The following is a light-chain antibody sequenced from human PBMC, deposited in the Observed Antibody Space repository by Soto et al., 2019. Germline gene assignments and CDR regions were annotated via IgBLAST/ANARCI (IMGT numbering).Light chain of an antibody. V-gene: IGLV4-69*01. CDR3: QTWSTGTVV. CDR1: SGHSSNA. J-gene: IGLJ2*01. CDR2: LNSDGSH. Sequence: QSVLTQSPSASASLGASVKFTCTLSSGHSSNAVAWHQQQPEKGPRYLMKLNSDGSHTKGDGIPDRFSGSSSGADRYLTISSLQSEDEADYYCQTWSTGTVVFGGGTKLTVL.